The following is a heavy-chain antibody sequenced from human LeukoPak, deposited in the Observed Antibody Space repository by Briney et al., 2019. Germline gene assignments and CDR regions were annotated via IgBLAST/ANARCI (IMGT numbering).Heavy chain of an antibody. V-gene: IGHV3-23*01. CDR1: GFTFSSSA. J-gene: IGHJ4*02. Sequence: GGSLRLSCAASGFTFSSSAMSWVRQVPGKGLEWVSGISASGGSTSYADSVRGRFTISRDNSKNTLYVQMNSLRDEDTAVYHCAKDQRWESPHYLDSWGQGTLVTVSS. CDR3: AKDQRWESPHYLDS. D-gene: IGHD1-26*01. CDR2: ISASGGST.